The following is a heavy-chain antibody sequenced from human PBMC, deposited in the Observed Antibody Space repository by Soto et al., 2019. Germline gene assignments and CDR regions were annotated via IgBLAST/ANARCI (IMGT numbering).Heavy chain of an antibody. CDR3: ARDNYYDTSGHFDY. D-gene: IGHD3-22*01. CDR1: GYTFTSCY. J-gene: IGHJ4*02. CDR2: INPSGGST. Sequence: GASVKVSCKASGYTFTSCYMHWVRQAPGQGLEWMGIINPSGGSTNYAQKFQGRVTMTRDTSTSTVYMELNSLRSEDTAVYYCARDNYYDTSGHFDYWGQGTLVTVPQ. V-gene: IGHV1-46*01.